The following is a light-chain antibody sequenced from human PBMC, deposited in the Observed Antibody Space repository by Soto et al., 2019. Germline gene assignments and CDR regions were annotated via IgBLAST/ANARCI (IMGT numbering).Light chain of an antibody. CDR1: QSINNF. V-gene: IGKV1-39*01. Sequence: IPMTQSPSSLSASVGDRVTITCRASQSINNFLNWYQQRPGQVPKLLIYGASSLQSMVASRFSCSGYATDNTLTISSLQPEDFATYYCQQSYGTPHTFGGGTKVEIK. CDR2: GAS. J-gene: IGKJ4*01. CDR3: QQSYGTPHT.